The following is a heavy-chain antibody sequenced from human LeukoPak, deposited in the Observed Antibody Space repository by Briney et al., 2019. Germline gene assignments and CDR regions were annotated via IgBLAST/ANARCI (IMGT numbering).Heavy chain of an antibody. CDR2: FDPEDCET. V-gene: IGHV1-24*01. D-gene: IGHD1-1*01. Sequence: GASVKVSSKVSGYTLSEVSMHWVRPAPGKGLGWMGGFDPEDCETIYAQKFQGRVTMPEDTSTDTAYMELSSLRSEDTAVYFCATDHNRIFDYWGQGTLVTVSS. CDR3: ATDHNRIFDY. J-gene: IGHJ4*02. CDR1: GYTLSEVS.